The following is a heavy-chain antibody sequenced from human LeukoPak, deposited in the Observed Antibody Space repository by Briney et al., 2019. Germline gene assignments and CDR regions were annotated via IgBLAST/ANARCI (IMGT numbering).Heavy chain of an antibody. V-gene: IGHV1-2*02. CDR2: INPNSGDT. CDR1: GYTFTGYY. D-gene: IGHD1-20*01. Sequence: VASVKVSCKASGYTFTGYYIQWVRQAPGQGLERMGWINPNSGDTKYAQKFQDRVTMTRDTSISTAYMELSRLGSDDTAVYYCTRGSSVSGTVKSAFEIWSQGTMVTVSS. CDR3: TRGSSVSGTVKSAFEI. J-gene: IGHJ3*02.